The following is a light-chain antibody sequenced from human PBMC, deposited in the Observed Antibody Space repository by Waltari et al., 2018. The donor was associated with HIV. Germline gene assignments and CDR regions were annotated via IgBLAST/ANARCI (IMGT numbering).Light chain of an antibody. CDR3: QQYGSSSLT. CDR1: QSVSSSY. Sequence: DIVLTQSPGTLSFSPGARATLSCRASQSVSSSYLAWYQQKPGQAPRLLIYGASSRATGIPDRFSGSGSGTDFTLTISRLEPEDFAVYYCQQYGSSSLTFGGGTKVEIK. CDR2: GAS. J-gene: IGKJ4*01. V-gene: IGKV3-20*01.